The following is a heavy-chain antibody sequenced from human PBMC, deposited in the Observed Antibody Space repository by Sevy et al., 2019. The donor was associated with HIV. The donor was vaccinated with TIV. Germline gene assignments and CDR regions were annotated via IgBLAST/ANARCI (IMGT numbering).Heavy chain of an antibody. J-gene: IGHJ4*02. D-gene: IGHD3-16*01. CDR3: ARAIGIVDAF. V-gene: IGHV3-7*01. CDR2: INQDGSEI. CDR1: GFTFNVFW. Sequence: GGSLRLSCAASGFTFNVFWMHWVRQTPGKGLEWVANINQDGSEIYYVDSVRGRFTISRDNAKNSIYFQMNSLRAEDTAVYYCARAIGIVDAFWGQGTLVTVSS.